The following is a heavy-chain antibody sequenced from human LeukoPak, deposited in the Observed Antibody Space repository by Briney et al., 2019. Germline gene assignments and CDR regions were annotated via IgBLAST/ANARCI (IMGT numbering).Heavy chain of an antibody. Sequence: ASVKVSCKASGYTFTSYDINWVRQATGQGLEWMGWMNPNSGNTGYAQKFQGRVTMTRNTSISTAYMELSSLRSEDTAVYYCARETVAGIAFDIWGQGTKVTVSS. V-gene: IGHV1-8*01. CDR1: GYTFTSYD. D-gene: IGHD6-19*01. CDR2: MNPNSGNT. CDR3: ARETVAGIAFDI. J-gene: IGHJ3*02.